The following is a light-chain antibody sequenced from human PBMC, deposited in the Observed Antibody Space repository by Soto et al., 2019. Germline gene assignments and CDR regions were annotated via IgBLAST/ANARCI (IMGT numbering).Light chain of an antibody. Sequence: QSALTQPASVSGSPGQAITLSCTGTSSNVGGYNYVSWYQQHPGKAPKLMIYEVSNRPSGVSNRFSGSKSGNTASLTISGLQAEDEADYYCSSYTSSSTPYLFGTGTKVTVL. CDR3: SSYTSSSTPYL. J-gene: IGLJ1*01. CDR1: SSNVGGYNY. CDR2: EVS. V-gene: IGLV2-14*01.